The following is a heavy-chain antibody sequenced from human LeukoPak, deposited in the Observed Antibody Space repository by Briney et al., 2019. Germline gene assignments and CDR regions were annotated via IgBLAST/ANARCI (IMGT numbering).Heavy chain of an antibody. J-gene: IGHJ4*02. CDR1: GGTFSSYA. CDR3: ARGGIAVAGSFDY. CDR2: INAGNGNT. Sequence: ASVKVSCKASGGTFSSYAISWVRQAPGQRLEWMGWINAGNGNTKYSQEFQGRVTITRDTSASTAYMELSSLRSEDMAVYYCARGGIAVAGSFDYWGQGTLVTVSS. V-gene: IGHV1-3*03. D-gene: IGHD6-19*01.